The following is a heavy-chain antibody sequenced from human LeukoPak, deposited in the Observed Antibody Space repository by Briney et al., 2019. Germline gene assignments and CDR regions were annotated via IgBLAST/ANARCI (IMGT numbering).Heavy chain of an antibody. CDR3: AAGYCSSTSCYDDAFDI. CDR2: ISYDGSNK. D-gene: IGHD2-2*01. Sequence: GGSLRLSCAASGFTFSSYAMHWVRQAPGKGLEWVAVISYDGSNKYYADSVKGRFTISRGNSKNTLYLQMNSLRAEDTAVYYCAAGYCSSTSCYDDAFDIWGQGTMVTVSS. J-gene: IGHJ3*02. CDR1: GFTFSSYA. V-gene: IGHV3-30*04.